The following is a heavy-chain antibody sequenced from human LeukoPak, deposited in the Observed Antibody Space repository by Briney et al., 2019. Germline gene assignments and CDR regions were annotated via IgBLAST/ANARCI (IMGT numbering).Heavy chain of an antibody. D-gene: IGHD6-13*01. V-gene: IGHV3-23*01. J-gene: IGHJ4*02. CDR3: AKSDYSTDGFDY. Sequence: GGSLRLSCAISGFTVSSKYMSWVRQAPGKGLEWVSAISGSGGSTYYADSVKGRFTISRDNSKNTLYLQMNSLRAEDTAVYYCAKSDYSTDGFDYWGQGTLVTVSS. CDR2: ISGSGGST. CDR1: GFTVSSKY.